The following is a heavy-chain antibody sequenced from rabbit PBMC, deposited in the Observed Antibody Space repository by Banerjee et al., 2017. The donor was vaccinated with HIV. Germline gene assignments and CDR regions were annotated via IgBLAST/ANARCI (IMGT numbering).Heavy chain of an antibody. J-gene: IGHJ4*01. CDR1: GFSFSSSYW. CDR2: IYTGDGGT. CDR3: ARAVYAGYNYNL. Sequence: QEQLEESGGDLVKPEGSLTLTCTASGFSFSSSYWICWVRQAPGKGLEWIACIYTGDGGTYYASWAKGRFTVSKTSSTTVTLQMTSLTAADTATYFCARAVYAGYNYNLWGPGTLVTVS. V-gene: IGHV1S45*01. D-gene: IGHD7-1*01.